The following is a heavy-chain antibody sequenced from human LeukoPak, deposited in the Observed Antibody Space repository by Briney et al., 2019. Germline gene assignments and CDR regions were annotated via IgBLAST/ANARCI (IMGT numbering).Heavy chain of an antibody. CDR2: ISSSSSYI. D-gene: IGHD3-22*01. Sequence: GGSLRLSCAASGFTFSSYSMNWVRQAPGKGLEWVSSISSSSSYIYYADSVKGRFTISRDNAKNSLYLQMNSLRAEDTALYYCAKDSSYYYDSSGRYYFDYWGQGTLVTVSS. CDR1: GFTFSSYS. V-gene: IGHV3-21*04. J-gene: IGHJ4*02. CDR3: AKDSSYYYDSSGRYYFDY.